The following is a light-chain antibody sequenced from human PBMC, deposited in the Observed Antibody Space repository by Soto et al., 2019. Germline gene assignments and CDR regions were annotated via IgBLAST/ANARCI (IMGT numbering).Light chain of an antibody. CDR2: GAT. J-gene: IGKJ1*01. Sequence: EIVMTQSPATLSVSPGERATLSCRASQSVSSNLAWYQQRRGQPPRLLIHGATTRATGIPARFSGSGSGTEFTLTISSLQSEDFAVYYCQQYNNWPRTFGQGTKVEIK. V-gene: IGKV3-15*01. CDR3: QQYNNWPRT. CDR1: QSVSSN.